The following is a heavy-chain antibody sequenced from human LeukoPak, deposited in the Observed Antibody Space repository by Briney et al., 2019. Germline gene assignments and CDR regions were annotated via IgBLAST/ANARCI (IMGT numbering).Heavy chain of an antibody. Sequence: QPGGSLRLSCAASGFTFSGSAMHWVRQASGKGLEGVGRIRSKANSYATAYAASVKGRFTISRDDSKNTAYLQMNSLKTEDTAVYYCTRLGDGYKIDYWGQGTLVTVSS. D-gene: IGHD5-24*01. CDR3: TRLGDGYKIDY. CDR2: IRSKANSYAT. V-gene: IGHV3-73*01. J-gene: IGHJ4*02. CDR1: GFTFSGSA.